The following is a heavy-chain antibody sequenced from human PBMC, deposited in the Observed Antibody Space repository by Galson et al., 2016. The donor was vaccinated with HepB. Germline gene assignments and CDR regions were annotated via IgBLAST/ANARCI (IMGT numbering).Heavy chain of an antibody. J-gene: IGHJ4*02. Sequence: SLRLSCAASGLTFSRYAMNWFRQAPGKGLEWVSTIGTSAQNTHYADSVKGRFTISRDNSKSTLYVQLSSLRAEDTAVYYCAKDYDSTGYYEGDWGQGTLVTVSP. CDR1: GLTFSRYA. V-gene: IGHV3-23*01. CDR2: IGTSAQNT. D-gene: IGHD3-22*01. CDR3: AKDYDSTGYYEGD.